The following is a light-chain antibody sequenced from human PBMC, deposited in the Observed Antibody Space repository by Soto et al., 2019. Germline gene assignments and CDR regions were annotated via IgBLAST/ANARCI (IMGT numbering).Light chain of an antibody. J-gene: IGKJ3*01. CDR3: LQHHAVPFS. CDR2: AAF. CDR1: QGINNL. V-gene: IGKV1-17*01. Sequence: DIQMTQSASSLSASVGDRVTITCRASQGINNLLGWYQQRPGKAPKRLIYAAFNLEGGVPSRCSGSGSGTAFTLTISSLQPEDFATYYCLQHHAVPFSFGPGTTVDVK.